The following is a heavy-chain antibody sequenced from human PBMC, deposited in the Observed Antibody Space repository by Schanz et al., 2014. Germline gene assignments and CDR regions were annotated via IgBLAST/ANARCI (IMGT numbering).Heavy chain of an antibody. Sequence: EVQLVESGGGLVKPGGSLRLSCAGTGFTFSRYNMNWVRQAPGRGLEWVSSISRSNGRIYYSDSVKGRFTISRDNAKNLVYLQMNSLRAEDTAVYYCARVRYDILTDYYTEYYFDSWGQGTLVAVSS. CDR1: GFTFSRYN. CDR3: ARVRYDILTDYYTEYYFDS. D-gene: IGHD3-9*01. CDR2: ISRSNGRI. J-gene: IGHJ4*02. V-gene: IGHV3-21*06.